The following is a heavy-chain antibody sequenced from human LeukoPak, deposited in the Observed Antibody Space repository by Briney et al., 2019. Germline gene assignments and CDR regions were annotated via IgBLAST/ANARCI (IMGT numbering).Heavy chain of an antibody. V-gene: IGHV4-61*02. Sequence: SETLSLTCTVSGGSISSGSYYWSWIRQPAGKGLEWIGRIYTSGSTNCNPSLKSRVTISVDTSKNQFSLKLSSVTAADTAVYYCARDGLYYYDSSGYRNDAFDIWGQGTMVTVSS. CDR1: GGSISSGSYY. D-gene: IGHD3-22*01. CDR3: ARDGLYYYDSSGYRNDAFDI. CDR2: IYTSGST. J-gene: IGHJ3*02.